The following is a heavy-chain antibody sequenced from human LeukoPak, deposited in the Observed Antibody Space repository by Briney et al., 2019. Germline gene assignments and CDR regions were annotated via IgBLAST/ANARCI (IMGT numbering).Heavy chain of an antibody. Sequence: GGSLRLSCVVSGFSLNSFWMDWVRQAPGKGLVWVSRIKSDGSTNYADSVKGRFTISRDNAKNTLSLQMNSLRAEDTGVYYCARAPSEIGGYYPEYFRHWGQGTLVTVSS. CDR3: ARAPSEIGGYYPEYFRH. J-gene: IGHJ1*01. V-gene: IGHV3-74*01. CDR2: IKSDGST. D-gene: IGHD3-22*01. CDR1: GFSLNSFW.